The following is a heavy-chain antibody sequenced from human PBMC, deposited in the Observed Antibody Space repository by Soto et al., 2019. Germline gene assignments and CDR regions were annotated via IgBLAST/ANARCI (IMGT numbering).Heavy chain of an antibody. Sequence: SETLSLTCTVSGGSIHNYYWSWMRQTPGKGLAWIGHIYSIGSTKYNPSPQSRVSISSDTSKNQFFLNLTSVSAADTGVYFCARGSPRYSGNWYELFHYWRHGTRVTVSS. D-gene: IGHD6-13*01. CDR2: IYSIGST. J-gene: IGHJ4*01. CDR1: GGSIHNYY. V-gene: IGHV4-59*01. CDR3: ARGSPRYSGNWYELFHY.